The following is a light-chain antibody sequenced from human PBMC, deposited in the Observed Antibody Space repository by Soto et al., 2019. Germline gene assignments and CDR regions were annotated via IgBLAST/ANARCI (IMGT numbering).Light chain of an antibody. J-gene: IGKJ3*01. CDR3: QQYNSYPGP. CDR2: DAS. Sequence: DIQMTQSPSTLSASVGDRVTITCRASQSISSWLAWYQQKPGKAPKLLIYDASSLESGVPSRFSGSGSGTEFTLTISSLQPDDFATYYCQQYNSYPGPLGPGPKLDIK. CDR1: QSISSW. V-gene: IGKV1-5*01.